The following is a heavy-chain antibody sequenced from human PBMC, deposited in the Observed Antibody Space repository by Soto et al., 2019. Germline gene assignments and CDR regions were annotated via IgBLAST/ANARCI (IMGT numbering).Heavy chain of an antibody. CDR2: IWFDGSNE. CDR3: ARAMAATTPFDY. CDR1: GFIFSSYG. J-gene: IGHJ4*02. Sequence: QVQLVESGGGVVQPGRSLRLSCAASGFIFSSYGMHWVRQAPGKGLEWVAVIWFDGSNEYYADSVKGRFTISRDNCKNTLHLQMNSLRADDTAVYYCARAMAATTPFDYWGQGTVVTVSS. D-gene: IGHD1-26*01. V-gene: IGHV3-33*01.